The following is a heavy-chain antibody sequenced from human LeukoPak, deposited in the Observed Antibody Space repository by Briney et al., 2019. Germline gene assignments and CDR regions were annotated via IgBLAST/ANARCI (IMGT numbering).Heavy chain of an antibody. CDR2: IYYSGST. CDR3: AREVGSYYDRNFDY. CDR1: GGSISSYY. D-gene: IGHD3-22*01. Sequence: PSETLSLTCTVSGGSISSYYWSWIRQPPGKGLEWIGYIYYSGSTNYNPSLKSRVTISVDTSKNQFSLKLSSVTAADTAVYYCAREVGSYYDRNFDYWGQGTLVTVSS. V-gene: IGHV4-59*01. J-gene: IGHJ4*02.